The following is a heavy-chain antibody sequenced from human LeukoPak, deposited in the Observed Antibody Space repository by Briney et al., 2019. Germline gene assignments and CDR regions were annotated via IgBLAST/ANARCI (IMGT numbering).Heavy chain of an antibody. CDR1: GFSFSSYW. Sequence: GGSLRLSCAASGFSFSSYWMSCVRQAPGKGLEWVANIKQDGSDKKYVDSVKGRFTISRDNAKNSLYLQMNSLRADDTAVYYCSRGPLPVTYSYDYWGQGTLVTVSS. J-gene: IGHJ4*02. CDR3: SRGPLPVTYSYDY. CDR2: IKQDGSDK. V-gene: IGHV3-7*04. D-gene: IGHD5-18*01.